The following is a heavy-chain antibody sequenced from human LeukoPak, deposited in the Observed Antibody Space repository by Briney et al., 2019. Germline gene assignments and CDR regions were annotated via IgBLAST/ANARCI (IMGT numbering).Heavy chain of an antibody. CDR3: ARESESYDSSGSTFNY. CDR2: IRYDGSNK. CDR1: GFTFSSYG. Sequence: GGSLRLSCAVSGFTFSSYGMHWVRQAPGKGLEWVAFIRYDGSNKFYADSVKGRFTISRDNSKNTLFLQMNSLRAEDTAVYYCARESESYDSSGSTFNYWGQGTLVTVSP. V-gene: IGHV3-30*02. D-gene: IGHD3-22*01. J-gene: IGHJ4*02.